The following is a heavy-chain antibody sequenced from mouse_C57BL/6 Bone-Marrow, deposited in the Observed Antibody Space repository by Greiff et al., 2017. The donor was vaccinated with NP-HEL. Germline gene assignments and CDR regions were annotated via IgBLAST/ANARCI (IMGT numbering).Heavy chain of an antibody. J-gene: IGHJ4*01. CDR1: GYTFTSYG. CDR3: ARRRLRRPYYAMDY. D-gene: IGHD2-2*01. Sequence: QVQLQQSGAELARPGASVKLSCKASGYTFTSYGISWVKQRTGQGLEWIGEIYPRSGNTYYNEKFKGKATLTADKSSSTAYMELRSLTSEDSAVYFCARRRLRRPYYAMDYWGQGTSVTVSS. CDR2: IYPRSGNT. V-gene: IGHV1-81*01.